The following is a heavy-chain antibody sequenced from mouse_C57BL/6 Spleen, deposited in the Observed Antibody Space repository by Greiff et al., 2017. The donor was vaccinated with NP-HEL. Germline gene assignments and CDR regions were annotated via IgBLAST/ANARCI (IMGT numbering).Heavy chain of an antibody. V-gene: IGHV14-1*01. CDR2: IDPEDGDT. CDR1: GFNIKDYY. D-gene: IGHD2-4*01. CDR3: TFYDYEAWFAY. Sequence: VQLKQSGAELVRPGASVKLSCTASGFNIKDYYMHWVKQRPEQGLEWIGRIDPEDGDTEYAPKFQGKATMTADTSSNTAYLQLSSLTSDDTAVYYCTFYDYEAWFAYWGQGTLVTVSA. J-gene: IGHJ3*01.